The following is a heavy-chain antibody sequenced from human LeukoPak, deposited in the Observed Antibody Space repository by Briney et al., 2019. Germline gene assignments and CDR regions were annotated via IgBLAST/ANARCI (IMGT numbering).Heavy chain of an antibody. CDR1: GGSISSYY. Sequence: SETLSPTCTVSGGSISSYYWSWFRQPAGKGLEWIGRIYTSGSTNYNPSLKSRVSMSADTSKNQFSLRLNSVTAADTAVYLCARGGSGYTFDYWGQGTLVTVSS. CDR3: ARGGSGYTFDY. J-gene: IGHJ4*02. D-gene: IGHD3-22*01. CDR2: IYTSGST. V-gene: IGHV4-4*07.